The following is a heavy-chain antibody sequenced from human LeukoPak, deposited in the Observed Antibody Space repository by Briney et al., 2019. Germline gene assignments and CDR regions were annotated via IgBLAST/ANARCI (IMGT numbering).Heavy chain of an antibody. CDR1: GGTFSSYA. D-gene: IGHD3-10*01. CDR2: IIPIIGTA. V-gene: IGHV1-69*05. CDR3: ARGLWFGELSGAFDI. Sequence: SVKVSYKASGGTFSSYAISWVRQAPRQGLEWMGRIIPIIGTANYAQKSQARATITTNETTSAAYMELSSLRSEATAVYYRARGLWFGELSGAFDIGGQGTMLTVP. J-gene: IGHJ3*02.